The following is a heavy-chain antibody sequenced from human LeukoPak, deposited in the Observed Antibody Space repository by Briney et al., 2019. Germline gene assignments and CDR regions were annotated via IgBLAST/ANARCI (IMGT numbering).Heavy chain of an antibody. CDR2: ISGSGGRT. D-gene: IGHD6-13*01. V-gene: IGHV3-23*01. CDR3: AKDAEPNKGIAAAGNAFDI. Sequence: GGSLRLSCAASGFTFSSYAMSWVRHAPGRGLEWVSGISGSGGRTFYADSVKGRFTISRDTSKNTLYLQMNNLRAEDTAVYYCAKDAEPNKGIAAAGNAFDIWGQGTLVTVSS. CDR1: GFTFSSYA. J-gene: IGHJ3*02.